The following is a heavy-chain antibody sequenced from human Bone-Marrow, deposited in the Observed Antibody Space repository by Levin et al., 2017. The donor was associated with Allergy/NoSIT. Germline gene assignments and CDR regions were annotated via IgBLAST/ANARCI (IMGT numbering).Heavy chain of an antibody. CDR3: ARDWTGIGVDYGVDV. J-gene: IGHJ6*02. CDR1: EFTLSTYS. V-gene: IGHV3-48*02. Sequence: GESLKISCAASEFTLSTYSMNWVRQAPGKGLEWISYISRSGSTIYYADSVEGRFTISRDNAKNSLYLQMNSLRDEDTAVYYCARDWTGIGVDYGVDVWGQGTTVTVSS. D-gene: IGHD3/OR15-3a*01. CDR2: ISRSGSTI.